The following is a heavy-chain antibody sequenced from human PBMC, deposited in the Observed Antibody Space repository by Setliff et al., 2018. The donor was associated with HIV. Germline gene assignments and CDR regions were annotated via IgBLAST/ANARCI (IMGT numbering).Heavy chain of an antibody. V-gene: IGHV4-59*01. CDR1: GGSMSSYY. CDR2: IYYTGST. Sequence: LSETLSLTCTVSGGSMSSYYWSWIRQPPGKGLEWIGSIYYTGSTDYNPSLMSRVTISLDTPKNQFSLKLNSVIAADTAVYYCARNRVPSSLWGQGTLVTVSS. J-gene: IGHJ4*02. CDR3: ARNRVPSSL. D-gene: IGHD3-10*01.